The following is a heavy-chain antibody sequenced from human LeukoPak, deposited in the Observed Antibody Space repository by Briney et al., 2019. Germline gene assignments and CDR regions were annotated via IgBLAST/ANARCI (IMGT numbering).Heavy chain of an antibody. CDR2: IYYSGST. CDR3: ARDRGIPPYNWFDP. Sequence: SETLSLTCTVSGGSISSYYWSWIRQPPGKGLEWIGYIYYSGSTNYNPSLKSRVTISVDTSKNQFSLKVTSVTAADTAVYYCARDRGIPPYNWFDPWGQGILVTVSS. D-gene: IGHD1-26*01. CDR1: GGSISSYY. J-gene: IGHJ5*02. V-gene: IGHV4-59*01.